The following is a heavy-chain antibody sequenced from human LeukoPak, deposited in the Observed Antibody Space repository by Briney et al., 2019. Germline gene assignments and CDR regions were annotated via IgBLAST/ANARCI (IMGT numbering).Heavy chain of an antibody. Sequence: GGSLRLSCAASGFTFGSYAMHWVRQAPGKGLEWVAVIWYDGTNKYYADSVKGRFTISSDNSKSMLYLQMNSLRDEDTAVYYCARGWGSVDYWGQGTLVTVSS. V-gene: IGHV3-33*01. CDR2: IWYDGTNK. D-gene: IGHD7-27*01. CDR1: GFTFGSYA. J-gene: IGHJ4*02. CDR3: ARGWGSVDY.